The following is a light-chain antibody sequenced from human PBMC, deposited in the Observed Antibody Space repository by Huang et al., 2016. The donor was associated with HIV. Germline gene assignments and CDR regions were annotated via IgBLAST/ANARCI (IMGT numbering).Light chain of an antibody. CDR1: QSVRSN. CDR2: GAS. CDR3: QQYNNWAPYT. J-gene: IGKJ2*01. V-gene: IGKV3-15*01. Sequence: EIVMTQSPATLSVSPGESATLSCRASQSVRSNLAWYQQKPGPAPWLLIYGASTRATGIPARFSGSGSGTEFTLTISSLQSEDFAVYYCQQYNNWAPYTFGQGTKLEIK.